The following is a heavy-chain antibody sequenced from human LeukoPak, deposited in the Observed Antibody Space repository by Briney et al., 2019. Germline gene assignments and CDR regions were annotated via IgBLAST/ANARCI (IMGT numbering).Heavy chain of an antibody. CDR2: INHSGST. CDR1: GGSISSYY. CDR3: ARTPVPAAIGSYYYYYYGMDV. J-gene: IGHJ6*02. Sequence: SETLSLTCTVSGGSISSYYWSWIRQPPGKGLEWIGEINHSGSTNYNPSLKSRVTISVDTSKNQFSLKLSSVTAADTAVYYCARTPVPAAIGSYYYYYYGMDVWGQGTTVTVSS. D-gene: IGHD2-2*02. V-gene: IGHV4-34*01.